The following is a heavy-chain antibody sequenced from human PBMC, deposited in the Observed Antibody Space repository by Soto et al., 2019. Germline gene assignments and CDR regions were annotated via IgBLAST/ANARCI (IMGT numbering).Heavy chain of an antibody. V-gene: IGHV4-31*03. CDR3: ARGSSIAGLYYGMDV. J-gene: IGHJ6*02. Sequence: QVQLQESGPGLVKPSQTLSLTCTVSGGSISSGGYCWTWIRQHPGKGLEWIGYNYYSGITYYNPSLKRRVTISLDTSKNQFSLKLSSVTAADTAVYYCARGSSIAGLYYGMDVWGQGTTVTVSS. D-gene: IGHD6-6*01. CDR1: GGSISSGGYC. CDR2: NYYSGIT.